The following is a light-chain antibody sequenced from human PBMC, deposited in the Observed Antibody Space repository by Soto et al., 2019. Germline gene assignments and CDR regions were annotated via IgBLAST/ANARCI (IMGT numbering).Light chain of an antibody. CDR3: QQYAVSPIT. V-gene: IGKV3-20*01. Sequence: EIVLKQSPVTLSLSPGEGATLSCRASQTVSKTYLAWYHQKPGQAPRLLIYAASTRATGIPDRFSCSGSGTDFTLTISRLVPEDFAVFYCQQYAVSPITLGQGTRLEIK. CDR1: QTVSKTY. J-gene: IGKJ5*01. CDR2: AAS.